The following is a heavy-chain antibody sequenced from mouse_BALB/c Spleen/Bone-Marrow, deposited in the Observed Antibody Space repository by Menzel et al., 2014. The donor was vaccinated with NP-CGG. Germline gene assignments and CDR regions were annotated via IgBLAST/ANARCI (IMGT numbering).Heavy chain of an antibody. Sequence: VQLKESGAELVKPGASVKLSCTASGFNIKDTYMHWVKQRPEQGLEWIGRIDPANGNTKYDPKFQGKATITADTSSNTAFLQLSSLTSEDTAVYYCARYYYAMDYWGQGTSVTVSS. CDR2: IDPANGNT. CDR1: GFNIKDTY. V-gene: IGHV14-3*02. CDR3: ARYYYAMDY. J-gene: IGHJ4*01.